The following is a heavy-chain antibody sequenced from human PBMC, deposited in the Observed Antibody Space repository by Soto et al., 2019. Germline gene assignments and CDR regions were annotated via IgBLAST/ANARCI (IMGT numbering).Heavy chain of an antibody. D-gene: IGHD3-10*01. V-gene: IGHV4-59*01. CDR3: ARAPPMVRGVIWYFDY. CDR2: IYYSGST. CDR1: GGSISSYY. Sequence: SETLSLTCTVSGGSISSYYWSWIRQPPGKGLEWIGYIYYSGSTNYNPSLKSRVTISVDTSKNQFSLKLSSVTAADTAVYYCARAPPMVRGVIWYFDYWGQEPWSRSPQ. J-gene: IGHJ4*01.